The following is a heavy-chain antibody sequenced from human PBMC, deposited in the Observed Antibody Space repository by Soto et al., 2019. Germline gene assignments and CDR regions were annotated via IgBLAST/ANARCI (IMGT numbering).Heavy chain of an antibody. J-gene: IGHJ6*02. D-gene: IGHD2-21*01. CDR2: TYYRSKWNI. CDR3: TRVRFPGSCGGDCGGMEV. CDR1: EVSVSANSAA. V-gene: IGHV6-1*01. Sequence: PSQTLSLTCAISEVSVSANSAAWNWIRQSPSRGLEWLGRTYYRSKWNIDYAESVKSRMTINLDTSTNQLSLQLNSVTPEDTAVYYCTRVRFPGSCGGDCGGMEVWGQGTAVTVSS.